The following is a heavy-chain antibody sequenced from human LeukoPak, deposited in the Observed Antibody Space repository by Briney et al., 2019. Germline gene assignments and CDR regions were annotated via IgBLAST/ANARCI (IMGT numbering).Heavy chain of an antibody. J-gene: IGHJ3*02. CDR1: GFTFSSYS. CDR2: ISSSSSYI. D-gene: IGHD6-13*01. CDR3: AKGGYSSSWDAFDI. V-gene: IGHV3-21*04. Sequence: PGGSLRLSCAGSGFTFSSYSMNWVRQAPGKGLEWVSSISSSSSYIYYADSVKGRFTISRDNAKNSLYLQMNSLRAEDTALYYCAKGGYSSSWDAFDIWGQGTMVTVSS.